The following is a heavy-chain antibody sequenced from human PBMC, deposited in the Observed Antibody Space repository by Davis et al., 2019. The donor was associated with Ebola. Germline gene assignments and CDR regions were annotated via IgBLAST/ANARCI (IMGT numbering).Heavy chain of an antibody. Sequence: PSETLSLTCAASGFTFSSYSMNWVRQAPGKGLEWVSYISSSSSTIYYADSVKGRFTISRDNAKNSLYLQMNSLRDEDTAVYYCARGAVDPPDYWGQGTLVTVSS. CDR2: ISSSSSTI. J-gene: IGHJ4*02. V-gene: IGHV3-48*02. D-gene: IGHD2-15*01. CDR3: ARGAVDPPDY. CDR1: GFTFSSYS.